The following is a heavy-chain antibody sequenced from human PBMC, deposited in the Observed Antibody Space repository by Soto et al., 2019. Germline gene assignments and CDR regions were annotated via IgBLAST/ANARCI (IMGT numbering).Heavy chain of an antibody. CDR1: GFTFSNAW. D-gene: IGHD6-13*01. CDR3: TTDFGRVYSSSFNY. V-gene: IGHV3-15*01. CDR2: IKSKTDGGTT. J-gene: IGHJ4*02. Sequence: GGSLRLSCAASGFTFSNAWMSWVRQAPGKGLEWVGRIKSKTDGGTTDYAAPVKGRFTISRDDSKNTLYLQMNSLKTEDTAVYYCTTDFGRVYSSSFNYWGQGTLVTVSS.